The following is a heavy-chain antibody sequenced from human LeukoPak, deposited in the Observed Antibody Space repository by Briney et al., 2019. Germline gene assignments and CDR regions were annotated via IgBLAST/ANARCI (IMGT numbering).Heavy chain of an antibody. CDR1: GYSFTSYW. D-gene: IGHD1-26*01. Sequence: KPGESLKISCKGSGYSFTSYWISWVRQMPGKGLEWMGRTDPSDSYTNYSPSFQGHVTTSADKSISTAYLQWSSLKASDTAMYYCARQEGATYYFDYWGQGTLVTVSS. V-gene: IGHV5-10-1*01. CDR3: ARQEGATYYFDY. CDR2: TDPSDSYT. J-gene: IGHJ4*02.